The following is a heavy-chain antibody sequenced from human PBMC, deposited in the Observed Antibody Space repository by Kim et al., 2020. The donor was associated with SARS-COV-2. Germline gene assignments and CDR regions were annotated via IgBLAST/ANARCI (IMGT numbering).Heavy chain of an antibody. CDR3: ARVGLYSGSYYFDF. CDR2: IYHNGRT. J-gene: IGHJ4*02. Sequence: SETLSLTCPVSGDSVSSTSYYWSWIRQPPGKGLEWIGYIYHNGRTNYNPSLKSQVTVSVDTSKNQFSLRLRSVTAADTAWYSCARVGLYSGSYYFDFWGQGTLVPVSS. CDR1: GDSVSSTSYY. V-gene: IGHV4-61*01. D-gene: IGHD1-26*01.